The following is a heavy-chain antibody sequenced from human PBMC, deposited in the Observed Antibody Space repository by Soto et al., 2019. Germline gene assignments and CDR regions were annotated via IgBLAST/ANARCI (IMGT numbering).Heavy chain of an antibody. CDR1: GFTFSSYA. CDR3: ARDQVLVSGSYTLDY. CDR2: ISYDGSNK. Sequence: SLRLSCAASGFTFSSYAMHWVRQAPGKGLEWVAVISYDGSNKYYADSVKGRFTISRDNSKNTLYLQMNSLRAEDTAVYYCARDQVLVSGSYTLDYWGQGTLVTVSS. V-gene: IGHV3-30-3*01. D-gene: IGHD1-20*01. J-gene: IGHJ4*02.